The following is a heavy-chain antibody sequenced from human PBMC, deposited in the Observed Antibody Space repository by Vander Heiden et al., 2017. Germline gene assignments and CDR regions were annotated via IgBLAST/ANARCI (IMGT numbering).Heavy chain of an antibody. D-gene: IGHD5-18*01. CDR2: ISGSVVAT. CDR3: AKGLDGYHFDY. J-gene: IGHJ4*02. V-gene: IGHV3-23*01. CDR1: GFTFSSSA. Sequence: EVQLLESGGALAQPGGSLRLSCAASGFTFSSSAMSWVRQAPGMGLEWVSGISGSVVATYYADSVKGRFTISRDNSKHTLYLQMNSLTAEDTAVYYCAKGLDGYHFDYWGQGTLVTVSS.